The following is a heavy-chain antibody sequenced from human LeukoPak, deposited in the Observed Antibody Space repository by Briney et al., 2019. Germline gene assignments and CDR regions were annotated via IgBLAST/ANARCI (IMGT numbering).Heavy chain of an antibody. CDR1: GYTFTGYY. J-gene: IGHJ6*02. Sequence: GASVKVSCKASGYTFTGYYMHWVRQAPGQGLEWMGWINPNSGGTNYAQKFQGRVTMTRDTSISTAYMELSRLRSDDTAVYYCARGGITYYYDSSGYYSPGYYYYYYGMDVWGQGTTVTVSS. D-gene: IGHD3-22*01. CDR2: INPNSGGT. V-gene: IGHV1-2*02. CDR3: ARGGITYYYDSSGYYSPGYYYYYYGMDV.